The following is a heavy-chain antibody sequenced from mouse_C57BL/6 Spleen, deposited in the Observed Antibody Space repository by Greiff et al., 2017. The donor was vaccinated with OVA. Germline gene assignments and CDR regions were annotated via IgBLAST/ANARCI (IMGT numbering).Heavy chain of an antibody. CDR2: IDPETGGT. CDR1: GYTFTDYE. CDR3: TRGGLLPPYLDY. Sequence: QVQLKESGAELVRPGASVTLSCKASGYTFTDYEMHWVKQTPVHGLEWIGAIDPETGGTAYNQKFKGKAILTADKSSSTAYMELRSLTSEDSAVYYCTRGGLLPPYLDYWGQGTTLTVSS. D-gene: IGHD2-3*01. J-gene: IGHJ2*01. V-gene: IGHV1-15*01.